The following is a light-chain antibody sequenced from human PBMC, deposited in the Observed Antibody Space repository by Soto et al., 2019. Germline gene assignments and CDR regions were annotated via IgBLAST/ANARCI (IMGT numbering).Light chain of an antibody. J-gene: IGKJ1*01. CDR2: DVS. V-gene: IGKV1-5*01. CDR1: QSISDS. Sequence: DIQMTQSPSTLSASVGDRVTITCRASQSISDSLAWYQQKPGKAPDLLISDVSSLERGVASRFRGSGSGTEFTLTISRMQPDYFATYYCQQYHGYSRTFGQGTKVEI. CDR3: QQYHGYSRT.